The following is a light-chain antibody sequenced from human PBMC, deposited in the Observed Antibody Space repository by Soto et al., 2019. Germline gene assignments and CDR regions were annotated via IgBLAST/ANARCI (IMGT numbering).Light chain of an antibody. CDR1: QSVSSY. CDR3: QQCGSSST. J-gene: IGKJ5*01. CDR2: GAS. Sequence: EIVLTQSPATLSLSPGERATLSYRASQSVSSYLAWYQQKPGQAPRLLIYGASMRATGIPDRFSGSGSGTDFTLTISRLEPEDFAVYYCQQCGSSSTFGQGTRLEIK. V-gene: IGKV3-11*01.